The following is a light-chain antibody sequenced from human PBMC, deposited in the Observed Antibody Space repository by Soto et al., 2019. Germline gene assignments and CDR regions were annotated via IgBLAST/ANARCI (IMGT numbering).Light chain of an antibody. V-gene: IGKV1-39*01. CDR2: AAS. CDR1: QSISSY. CDR3: QHYSLYSPWT. Sequence: DIQMTQSPSSLSASVRDRVTFTCRASQSISSYLNWYQQKPGKAPKVLIYAASSLQSGVPSRFSGSGSGTEFTLTISSLQPDDSATYYCQHYSLYSPWTFGQGTKVDI. J-gene: IGKJ1*01.